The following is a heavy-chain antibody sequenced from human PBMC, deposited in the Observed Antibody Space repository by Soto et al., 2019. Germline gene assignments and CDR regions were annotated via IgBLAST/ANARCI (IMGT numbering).Heavy chain of an antibody. CDR3: ARSPRLAAAGTRGWGTGYYGMDV. J-gene: IGHJ6*02. V-gene: IGHV3-11*01. D-gene: IGHD6-13*01. Sequence: GGSLRLSCAASGFTFSDYYMSWIRQAPGKGLEWVSYISSSGSTIYYADSVKGRFTISRGNAKNSLYLQMNSLRAEDTAVYYCARSPRLAAAGTRGWGTGYYGMDVWGQGTTVTVSS. CDR2: ISSSGSTI. CDR1: GFTFSDYY.